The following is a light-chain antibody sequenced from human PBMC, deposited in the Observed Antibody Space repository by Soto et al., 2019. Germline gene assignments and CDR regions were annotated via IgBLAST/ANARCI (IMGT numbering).Light chain of an antibody. Sequence: EIVLTQSPGTLSVSPGERATLSCKASQSVSSKLAWYQQKPGQAPRLLFYGASTGATGIPARFSGSGSETDFTLSISSLQSEDFAVCYCQQYNNWPGTFGQGTKVEIK. CDR1: QSVSSK. V-gene: IGKV3-15*01. CDR3: QQYNNWPGT. CDR2: GAS. J-gene: IGKJ1*01.